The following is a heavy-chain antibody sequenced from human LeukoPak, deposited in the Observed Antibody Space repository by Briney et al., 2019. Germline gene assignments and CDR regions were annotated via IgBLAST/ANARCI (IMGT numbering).Heavy chain of an antibody. CDR1: GYTFSGYY. CDR3: ARVDSWSGTFDH. D-gene: IGHD3-3*01. CDR2: INPDSGGT. Sequence: ASMKVSCRASGYTFSGYYMHWVRQAPGQGLEWMGWINPDSGGTNYAQKFQGRVTMTRDTPINTAYLELRRLRSDDTAVYYCARVDSWSGTFDHWGQGTLVTVSS. V-gene: IGHV1-2*02. J-gene: IGHJ4*02.